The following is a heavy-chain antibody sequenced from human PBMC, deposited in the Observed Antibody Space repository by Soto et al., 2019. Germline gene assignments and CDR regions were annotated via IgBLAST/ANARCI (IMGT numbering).Heavy chain of an antibody. D-gene: IGHD6-6*01. CDR3: ARGYSSSSWFDP. V-gene: IGHV1-69*13. CDR1: GGTFSSYA. Sequence: SVKVSCKASGGTFSSYAISWVRQAPGQGLEWMGGIIPIFGTANYAQKFQGRVTITADESTSTAYMELSSLRSEDTAVYYCARGYSSSSWFDPWGQGTLVTVSS. J-gene: IGHJ5*02. CDR2: IIPIFGTA.